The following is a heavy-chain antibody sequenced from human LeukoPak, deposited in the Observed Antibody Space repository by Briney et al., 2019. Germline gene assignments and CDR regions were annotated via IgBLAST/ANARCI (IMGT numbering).Heavy chain of an antibody. CDR1: GFTLSNYA. J-gene: IGHJ4*02. CDR3: AKGGAAPWRY. CDR2: ISDNGGGT. Sequence: GGSLRLSCAASGFTLSNYAMSWVRQAPGEGLEWVSGISDNGGGTYYADSVKGRFTISRDNSKDMLYLQMNSLRAEDTAVYYCAKGGAAPWRYWGQGTLVTVSS. V-gene: IGHV3-23*01. D-gene: IGHD1-26*01.